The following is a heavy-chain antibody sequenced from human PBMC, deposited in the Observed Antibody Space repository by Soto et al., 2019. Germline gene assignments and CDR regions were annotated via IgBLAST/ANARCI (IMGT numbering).Heavy chain of an antibody. CDR2: INSDGSTI. CDR1: GFTFGPFW. D-gene: IGHD1-26*01. Sequence: GGSLSLSCAASGFTFGPFWMHWVRQAPGKGLVWLSHINSDGSTIVYADSVKGRFTISRDNAKNKLYLQMNSLRVEDTAVYYCARGVRSGSYPYHYYAMDVWGQGTTVTVSS. J-gene: IGHJ6*02. V-gene: IGHV3-74*01. CDR3: ARGVRSGSYPYHYYAMDV.